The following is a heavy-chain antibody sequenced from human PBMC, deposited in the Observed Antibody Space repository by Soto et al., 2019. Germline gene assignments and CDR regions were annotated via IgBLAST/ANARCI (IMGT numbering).Heavy chain of an antibody. CDR3: ARDIMYYDILTGYYPGGGFDP. Sequence: QVQLVESGGGVVQPGRSLRLSCAASGFTFSSYAMHWVRQAPGKGLEWVAVISYDGSNKYYADSVKGRFTISRDNSKNTLYLQMNSLRAEDTAVYYCARDIMYYDILTGYYPGGGFDPWGQGTLVTVSS. CDR1: GFTFSSYA. CDR2: ISYDGSNK. V-gene: IGHV3-30-3*01. J-gene: IGHJ5*02. D-gene: IGHD3-9*01.